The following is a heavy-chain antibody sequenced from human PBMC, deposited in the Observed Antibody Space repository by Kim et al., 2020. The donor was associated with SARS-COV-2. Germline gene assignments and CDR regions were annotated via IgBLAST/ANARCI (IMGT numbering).Heavy chain of an antibody. CDR3: ARDSSSWYRWFDP. D-gene: IGHD6-13*01. CDR1: GGTFSSYA. J-gene: IGHJ5*02. Sequence: SVKVSCKASGGTFSSYAISWVRQAPGQGLEWMGGIIPIFGTANYAQKFQGRVTITADESTSTAYMELSSLRSEDTAVYYCARDSSSWYRWFDPWGQGTLVTVSS. V-gene: IGHV1-69*13. CDR2: IIPIFGTA.